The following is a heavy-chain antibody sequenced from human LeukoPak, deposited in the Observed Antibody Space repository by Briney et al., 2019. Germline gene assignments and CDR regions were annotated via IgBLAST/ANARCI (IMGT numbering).Heavy chain of an antibody. D-gene: IGHD6-19*01. Sequence: PSETLSLTCTVSGGSISTYYWSWIRQPPGKGLEWIGYIYYSGSTNYNPSLKSRVTMSVDTSRNQFSLKLSSVTAADTAVYYCARHASGWFFDYWGQGTLVTVSS. CDR2: IYYSGST. CDR1: GGSISTYY. V-gene: IGHV4-59*08. J-gene: IGHJ4*02. CDR3: ARHASGWFFDY.